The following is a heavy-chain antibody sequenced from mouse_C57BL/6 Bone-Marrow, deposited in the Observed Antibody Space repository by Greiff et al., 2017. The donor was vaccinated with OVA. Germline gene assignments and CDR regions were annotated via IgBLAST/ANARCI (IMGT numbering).Heavy chain of an antibody. CDR1: GYTFTSYW. CDR2: INPSNGGT. V-gene: IGHV1-53*01. Sequence: QVQLKQPGTELVKPGASVKLSCKASGYTFTSYWMHWVKQRPGQGLEWIGNINPSNGGTNYNEKFKSKATLTVDKSSSTAYMQLSSLTSEDSAVYYWARRHALYWYFDVWGTGTTVTVSS. J-gene: IGHJ1*03. CDR3: ARRHALYWYFDV.